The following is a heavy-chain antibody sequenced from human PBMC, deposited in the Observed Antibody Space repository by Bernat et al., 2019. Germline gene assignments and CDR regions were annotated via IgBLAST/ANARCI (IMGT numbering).Heavy chain of an antibody. CDR3: ARYMRYVSGPLCPFDF. Sequence: QVQLVESGGGVVQPGRSLRLSCAASGFTFSSYGMHWVRQAPGKGLEWVAVIWYDGSNKYYADSVKGRFTISRDNSKNTLYLQMNSLRAEDTAVYYWARYMRYVSGPLCPFDFWGQGTMVTVSS. CDR2: IWYDGSNK. J-gene: IGHJ3*01. V-gene: IGHV3-33*01. D-gene: IGHD2-8*01. CDR1: GFTFSSYG.